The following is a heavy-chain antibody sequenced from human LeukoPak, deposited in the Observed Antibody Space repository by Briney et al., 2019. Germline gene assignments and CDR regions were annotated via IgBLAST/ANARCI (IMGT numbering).Heavy chain of an antibody. J-gene: IGHJ6*02. CDR3: AKEGGGYCSSTSCYAEWGFYYYYYGMDV. V-gene: IGHV3-30*18. CDR2: ISYDGSNK. Sequence: GGSLRLSCVASGFTFSSYGMHWVRQAPGKGLEWVAVISYDGSNKYYADSVKGRFTISRDNSKNTLYLQMNSLRAEDTAVYYCAKEGGGYCSSTSCYAEWGFYYYYYGMDVWGQGTTVTVSS. CDR1: GFTFSSYG. D-gene: IGHD2-2*01.